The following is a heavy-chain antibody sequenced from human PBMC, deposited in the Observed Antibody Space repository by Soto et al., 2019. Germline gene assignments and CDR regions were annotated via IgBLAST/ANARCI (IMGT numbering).Heavy chain of an antibody. V-gene: IGHV3-74*01. J-gene: IGHJ6*02. CDR2: INSDGSST. CDR3: ARDPSTSPYYYYGMDV. CDR1: GFTFSSHW. D-gene: IGHD3-16*01. Sequence: PGGSLRLSCAASGFTFSSHWMPWVRQAPGKGLVWVSRINSDGSSTSYADSVKGRFTISRDNAKNTLYLQMNSLRAEDTAVYYCARDPSTSPYYYYGMDVWGQGTRVTVSS.